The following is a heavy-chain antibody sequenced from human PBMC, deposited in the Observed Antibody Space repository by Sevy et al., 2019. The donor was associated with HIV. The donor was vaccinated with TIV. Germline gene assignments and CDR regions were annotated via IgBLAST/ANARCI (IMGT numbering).Heavy chain of an antibody. CDR2: IYSGGST. D-gene: IGHD3-3*01. J-gene: IGHJ5*02. Sequence: GGSLRLSCAASGFAFSNYYAMHWVRQPPGKGLEWVSVIYSGGSTYYADSVKGRFTISRDNSKNTLYLQMNNLRADDTAVYYCARGRGVFGAVAINWFDPWRQGALVTVSS. CDR3: ARGRGVFGAVAINWFDP. V-gene: IGHV3-53*01. CDR1: GFAFSNYY.